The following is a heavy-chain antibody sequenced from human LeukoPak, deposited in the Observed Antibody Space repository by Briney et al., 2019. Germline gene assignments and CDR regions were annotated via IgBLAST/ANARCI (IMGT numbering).Heavy chain of an antibody. J-gene: IGHJ3*01. V-gene: IGHV4-59*01. Sequence: SETLSLTCTVSGVSISSYYWSWIRQPPGRGLEWIGYVHFSGGTSFNPSLKSRVTISLDTSKNQFSLRLRSVTAADTAVYYCAREQYLAYDVFGFWGQGTMVTVSS. CDR3: AREQYLAYDVFGF. CDR2: VHFSGGT. D-gene: IGHD4-11*01. CDR1: GVSISSYY.